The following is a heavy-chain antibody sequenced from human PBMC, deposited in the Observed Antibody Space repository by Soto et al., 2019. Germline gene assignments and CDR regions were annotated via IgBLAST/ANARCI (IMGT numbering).Heavy chain of an antibody. D-gene: IGHD5-12*01. CDR2: IWYDGSNK. J-gene: IGHJ6*02. CDR1: GFTFSSYG. V-gene: IGHV3-33*01. CDR3: ARGKRGYSGYGHYYYYGMDV. Sequence: GGSLRLSCAASGFTFSSYGMHWVRQAPGKGLEWVAVIWYDGSNKYYADSVKGRFTISRDNSKNTPYLQMNSLRAEDTAVYYCARGKRGYSGYGHYYYYGMDVWGQGTTVTVSS.